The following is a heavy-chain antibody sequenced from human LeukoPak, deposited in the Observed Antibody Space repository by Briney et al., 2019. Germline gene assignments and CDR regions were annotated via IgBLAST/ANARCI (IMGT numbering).Heavy chain of an antibody. J-gene: IGHJ3*02. CDR3: AKDLKPAREAYYDILTGRDAFDI. Sequence: GGSLRLSCAASGFTFSSYVMSWVRQAPGKGLEWVSAITGGSDSTYYVDSVKGRFTISRDNSKNTLYLQMNSLRAEDTAVHYCAKDLKPAREAYYDILTGRDAFDIWGQGTMVTVSS. CDR2: ITGGSDST. D-gene: IGHD3-9*01. CDR1: GFTFSSYV. V-gene: IGHV3-23*01.